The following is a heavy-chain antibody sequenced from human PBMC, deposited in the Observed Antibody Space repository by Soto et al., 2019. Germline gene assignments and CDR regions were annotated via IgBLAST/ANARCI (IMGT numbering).Heavy chain of an antibody. CDR2: TYLRSKWYH. Sequence: QVQLQPSGPGLVQPSQTLSLTCAISGDSVSSNSAAWNWIRQSPSGGLEWLGRTYLRSKWYHDYALSVKSRITIAPDTSKNQCSLQLTSVTPEDTAVYYCARDYNGFDFWGQGTLVTVSS. CDR1: GDSVSSNSAA. V-gene: IGHV6-1*01. CDR3: ARDYNGFDF. D-gene: IGHD1-1*01. J-gene: IGHJ4*02.